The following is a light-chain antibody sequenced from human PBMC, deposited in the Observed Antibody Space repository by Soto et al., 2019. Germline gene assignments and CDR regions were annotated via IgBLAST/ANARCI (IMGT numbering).Light chain of an antibody. CDR3: QPFDSLVT. CDR1: QSVSSTL. V-gene: IGKV3-20*01. J-gene: IGKJ1*01. Sequence: EIVLTQSPGSLSLSPGERATLSCRASQSVSSTLFAWYQQRPGQAPRLRMYVAYSRATGIPERFSGSGYGTDLALTISRLEPEVFAVYYCQPFDSLVTLGEGTKVGI. CDR2: VAY.